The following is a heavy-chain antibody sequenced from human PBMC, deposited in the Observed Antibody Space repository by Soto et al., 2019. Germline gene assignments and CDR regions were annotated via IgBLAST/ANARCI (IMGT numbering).Heavy chain of an antibody. CDR3: ARVLEVDPEAFDI. CDR2: IIPIFGTA. CDR1: GGTLSSYA. J-gene: IGHJ3*02. Sequence: SVQVACQSSGGTLSSYAISWVRQAPGQGLEWMGGIIPIFGTANYAQKFQGRVTITADESTSTAYMELSSLRSEDTAVYYCARVLEVDPEAFDIWGQGTMVTVSS. D-gene: IGHD2-15*01. V-gene: IGHV1-69*13.